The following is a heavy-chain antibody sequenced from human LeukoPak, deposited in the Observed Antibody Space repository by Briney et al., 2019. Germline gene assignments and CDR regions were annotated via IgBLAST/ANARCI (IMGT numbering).Heavy chain of an antibody. CDR1: GGTFSSYA. V-gene: IGHV1-69*13. D-gene: IGHD1-26*01. CDR3: ARDLSGSYYHPLNY. J-gene: IGHJ4*02. CDR2: IIPIFGTA. Sequence: ASVKVSCKASGGTFSSYAISWVRQAPGQGLEWMGGIIPIFGTANYAQKFQGRVTITADESTSTAYMELSSLRSEDTAVYYCARDLSGSYYHPLNYWGQGTLVTVSS.